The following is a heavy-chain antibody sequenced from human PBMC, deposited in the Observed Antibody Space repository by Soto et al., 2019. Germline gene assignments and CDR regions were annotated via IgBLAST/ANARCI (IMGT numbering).Heavy chain of an antibody. J-gene: IGHJ4*02. CDR1: GFSFFSYT. Sequence: LRLSCAGAGFSFFSYTMTWVRQAPGKGLEWVSSISSDNKYIYYADSVKGRFTISRDNAKSSLFLQMNSLRADDTAVYYCTRSPRSITGTPTGGAQNDYWGQGALVTVSS. V-gene: IGHV3-21*01. CDR3: TRSPRSITGTPTGGAQNDY. D-gene: IGHD1-7*01. CDR2: ISSDNKYI.